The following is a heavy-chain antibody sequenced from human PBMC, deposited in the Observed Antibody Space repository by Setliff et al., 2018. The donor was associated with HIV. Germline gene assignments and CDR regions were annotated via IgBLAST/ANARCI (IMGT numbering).Heavy chain of an antibody. CDR1: GGTFSNYA. J-gene: IGHJ4*02. Sequence: SVKVSCKASGGTFSNYAISWVRQAPGQGLEWMGQIIPIFGTPIYAQNFQGRVTITADDSTNTAYMDLSSLRSEDTAVYYCARPTGGSLGDYFDYWGQGTLVTVSS. D-gene: IGHD3-16*01. CDR2: IIPIFGTP. V-gene: IGHV1-69*13. CDR3: ARPTGGSLGDYFDY.